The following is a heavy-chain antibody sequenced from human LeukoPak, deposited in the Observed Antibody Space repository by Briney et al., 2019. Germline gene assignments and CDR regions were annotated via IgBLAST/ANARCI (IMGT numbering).Heavy chain of an antibody. V-gene: IGHV1-3*01. D-gene: IGHD5-18*01. CDR2: INAGNGNT. Sequence: ASVKVSCKASGYTFTSYAMHWVRQAPGQRLEWMGWINAGNGNTEYSQKFQGRVTITRDTSASTAYMELRSLRSDDTAVYYCARERRPYTAMVTGGFDYWGQGTLVTVSS. CDR3: ARERRPYTAMVTGGFDY. J-gene: IGHJ4*02. CDR1: GYTFTSYA.